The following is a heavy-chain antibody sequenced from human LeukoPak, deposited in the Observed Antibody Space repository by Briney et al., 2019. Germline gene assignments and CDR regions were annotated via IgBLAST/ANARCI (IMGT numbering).Heavy chain of an antibody. J-gene: IGHJ5*02. D-gene: IGHD6-6*01. CDR3: ARDEDARSYSSSVWFDP. CDR2: IIPILGIA. Sequence: EASVKVSCKASGGTFSSYAISWVRQAPGQGLEWMGRIIPILGIANYAQKFQGRVTITADKSTSTAYMELSSLRSEDTAVYYCARDEDARSYSSSVWFDPWGQGTLVTVSS. V-gene: IGHV1-69*04. CDR1: GGTFSSYA.